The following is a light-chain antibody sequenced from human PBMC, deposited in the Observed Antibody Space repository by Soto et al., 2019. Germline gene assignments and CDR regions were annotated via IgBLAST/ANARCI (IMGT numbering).Light chain of an antibody. V-gene: IGKV1-39*01. CDR1: QTIMTY. CDR3: QQSYNSPQT. CDR2: AAS. Sequence: DIQMTQSPSSLSASVGDEVTITCRASQTIMTYLNWYQLKPGKPPRLLIYAASSLQSGVPSRFSGSGSGTDFTLTISSLQPEDFATYSCQQSYNSPQTFDQGTKVEIK. J-gene: IGKJ1*01.